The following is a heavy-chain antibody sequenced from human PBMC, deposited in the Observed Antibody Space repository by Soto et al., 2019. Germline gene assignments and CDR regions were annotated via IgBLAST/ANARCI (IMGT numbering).Heavy chain of an antibody. CDR2: IIPIFGTA. V-gene: IGHV1-69*13. CDR3: ARDEGIDYSNQSPHFYYYYGMDV. Sequence: SVKVSCKASGGTFSSYAISWVRQAPGQGLEWMGGIIPIFGTANYAQKFQGRVTITADESTSTAYMELSSLRSEDTAVYYCARDEGIDYSNQSPHFYYYYGMDVWGQGTTVTVSS. D-gene: IGHD4-4*01. J-gene: IGHJ6*02. CDR1: GGTFSSYA.